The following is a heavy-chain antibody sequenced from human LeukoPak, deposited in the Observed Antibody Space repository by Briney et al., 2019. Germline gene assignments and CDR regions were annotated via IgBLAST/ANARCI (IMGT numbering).Heavy chain of an antibody. CDR1: GFTFSGFA. J-gene: IGHJ6*01. CDR2: ISGSGDNT. D-gene: IGHD1-14*01. CDR3: AKRKGHPLPKYHMDV. V-gene: IGHV3-23*01. Sequence: GGSLRLSCAASGFTFSGFAMSWVPRTPGKGLEWVSGISGSGDNTLYADSVKGRFTISRDNSKNKLYLEMNSLRAEDTAIYYSAKRKGHPLPKYHMDVWGQGTTVTVSS.